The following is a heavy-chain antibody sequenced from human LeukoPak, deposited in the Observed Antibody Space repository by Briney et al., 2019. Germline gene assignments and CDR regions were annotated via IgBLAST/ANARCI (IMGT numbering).Heavy chain of an antibody. J-gene: IGHJ4*02. CDR1: GFTFSSCA. D-gene: IGHD5-18*01. V-gene: IGHV3-30-3*01. Sequence: PGGSLRLSCAASGFTFSSCAMHWVRQAPGKGLEWVAVISYDGSNKYYADSVKGRFTISRDNSKNTLYLQMNSLRAEDTAVYYCASTHPHSYGHYTFDYWGQGTLVTVSS. CDR2: ISYDGSNK. CDR3: ASTHPHSYGHYTFDY.